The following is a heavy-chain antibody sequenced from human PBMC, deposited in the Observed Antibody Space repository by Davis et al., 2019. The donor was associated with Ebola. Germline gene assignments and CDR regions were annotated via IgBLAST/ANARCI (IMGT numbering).Heavy chain of an antibody. CDR1: GGSISSYY. Sequence: SETLSLTCTVPGGSISSYYWSWIRQPPGKGLEWIGYIYYSGSTNYNPSLKSRVTISVDTSKNQFSLKLSSVTAADTAVYYCARASRFLEWLDYYGMDVWGQGTTVTVSS. J-gene: IGHJ6*02. CDR3: ARASRFLEWLDYYGMDV. V-gene: IGHV4-59*01. D-gene: IGHD3-3*01. CDR2: IYYSGST.